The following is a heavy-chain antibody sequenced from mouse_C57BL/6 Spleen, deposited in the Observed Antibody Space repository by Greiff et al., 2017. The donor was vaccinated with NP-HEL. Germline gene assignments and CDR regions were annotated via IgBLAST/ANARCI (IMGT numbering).Heavy chain of an antibody. CDR2: IYPGSGNT. J-gene: IGHJ3*01. CDR3: ARSQTGTFFAY. V-gene: IGHV1-76*01. Sequence: VQLQQSGAELVRPGASVKLSCKASGYTFTDYYINWVKQRPGQGLEWIARIYPGSGNTYYNEKFKGKATLTAEKSSSTAYMQLSSLTSEDSAVYFCARSQTGTFFAYWGQGTLVTVSA. D-gene: IGHD4-1*01. CDR1: GYTFTDYY.